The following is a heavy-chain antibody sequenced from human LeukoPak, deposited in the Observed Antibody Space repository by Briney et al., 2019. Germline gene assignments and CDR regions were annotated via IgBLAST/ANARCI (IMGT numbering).Heavy chain of an antibody. CDR2: ISSSSSTI. CDR3: AKDYYYDSSGYCHFDY. Sequence: GGSLRLSCAASGFSFSRHSMNWVRQAPGKGLEWVSYISSSSSTIYYADSVKGRFTISRDNSKNTLYLQMNSLRAEDTAVYYCAKDYYYDSSGYCHFDYWGQGTLVTVSS. D-gene: IGHD3-22*01. J-gene: IGHJ4*02. CDR1: GFSFSRHS. V-gene: IGHV3-48*01.